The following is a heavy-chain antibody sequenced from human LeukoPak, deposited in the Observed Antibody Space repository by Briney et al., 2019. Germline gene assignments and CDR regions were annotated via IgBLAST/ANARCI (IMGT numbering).Heavy chain of an antibody. V-gene: IGHV3-30*03. CDR1: GFTFSSYG. J-gene: IGHJ4*02. CDR3: ARAYSSLDY. Sequence: PGGSLRLSCAASGFTFSSYGMHWVRQAPGKGLEWVAVISYDGSNKYYADSVKGRFTISRDNSKNTLYLQMNSLRAEDTAVYYCARAYSSLDYWGQGTLVTVSS. CDR2: ISYDGSNK. D-gene: IGHD6-19*01.